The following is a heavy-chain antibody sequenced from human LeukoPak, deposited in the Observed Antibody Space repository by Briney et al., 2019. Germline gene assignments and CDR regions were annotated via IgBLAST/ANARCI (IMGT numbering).Heavy chain of an antibody. CDR1: GYTFTSYG. J-gene: IGHJ6*03. V-gene: IGHV1-18*01. Sequence: ASVKVSCKASGYTFTSYGISWVRQAPGQGLEWMGWISAYNGNTNYAQKLQGRLTMPTDTSTSTDYMELRSLRSEDTAVYYCARRKGYYYYYMDVWGKGTTVTVSS. CDR3: ARRKGYYYYYMDV. CDR2: ISAYNGNT.